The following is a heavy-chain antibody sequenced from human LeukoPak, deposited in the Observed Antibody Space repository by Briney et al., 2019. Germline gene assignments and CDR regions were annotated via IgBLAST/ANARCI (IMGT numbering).Heavy chain of an antibody. V-gene: IGHV3-21*01. Sequence: GGSLRLSCTTSGFTFSGYTMTWVRQAPGKGLEWVSSISGFSDYIHYADSVKGRFTVSRDNSKNSLYLQMDSLRSEDTAVYYCAKEIRVLQFLDYLPPFDSWGQGNLVTVSS. CDR2: ISGFSDYI. D-gene: IGHD3-3*01. CDR3: AKEIRVLQFLDYLPPFDS. CDR1: GFTFSGYT. J-gene: IGHJ4*02.